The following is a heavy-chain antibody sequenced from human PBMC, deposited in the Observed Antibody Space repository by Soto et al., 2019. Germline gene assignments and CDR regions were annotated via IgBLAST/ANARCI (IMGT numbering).Heavy chain of an antibody. D-gene: IGHD2-15*01. CDR1: GGSISSGDYS. CDR3: FIVPQVLGASTYFVY. V-gene: IGHV4-30-4*01. Sequence: SETLSLTCTVSGGSISSGDYSWSWIRQPPGKGLEWIGYIYYSGSTYYNPSLKSRVTISVDTSKNQFSLKLSSVTAADTAVYYCFIVPQVLGASTYFVYWGQALLITVFS. J-gene: IGHJ4*02. CDR2: IYYSGST.